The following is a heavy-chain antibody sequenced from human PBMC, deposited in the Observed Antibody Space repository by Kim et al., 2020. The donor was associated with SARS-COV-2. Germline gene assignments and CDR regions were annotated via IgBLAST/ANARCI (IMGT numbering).Heavy chain of an antibody. V-gene: IGHV3-30*07. J-gene: IGHJ4*02. Sequence: AGSVKSRFTNSRHNSKNSLYLQMNSLRADDTCMYYCGRDLSLGRRRGFDYWGQGTLVTVSS. CDR3: GRDLSLGRRRGFDY.